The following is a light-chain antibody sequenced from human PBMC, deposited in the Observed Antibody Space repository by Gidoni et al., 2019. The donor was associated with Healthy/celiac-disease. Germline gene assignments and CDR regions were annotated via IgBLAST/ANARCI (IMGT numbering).Light chain of an antibody. CDR1: SSDVGGYNY. V-gene: IGLV2-14*01. CDR2: EVS. CDR3: SSYTSSSTVV. J-gene: IGLJ2*01. Sequence: QSALTQPASVSGSPGQSITISCTGTSSDVGGYNYVSWYQPHPGKAPKLMIYEVSNRPSGVPDRFSGSKSGNTASLTISGLQAEDEADYYCSSYTSSSTVVFGGGTKLTVL.